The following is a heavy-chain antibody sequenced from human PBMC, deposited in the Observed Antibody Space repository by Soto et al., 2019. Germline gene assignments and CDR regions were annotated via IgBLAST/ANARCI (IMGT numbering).Heavy chain of an antibody. CDR1: GGTFSSYA. CDR3: ASHYGGNSTNYYYYGMDV. V-gene: IGHV1-69*13. Sequence: SVEVSCKXSGGTFSSYAISWVRQAPGQGLEWMGGIIPIFGTANYAQKFQGRVTITADESTSTAYMELSSLRSEDTAVYYCASHYGGNSTNYYYYGMDVWGQGTTVTVSS. J-gene: IGHJ6*02. CDR2: IIPIFGTA. D-gene: IGHD4-17*01.